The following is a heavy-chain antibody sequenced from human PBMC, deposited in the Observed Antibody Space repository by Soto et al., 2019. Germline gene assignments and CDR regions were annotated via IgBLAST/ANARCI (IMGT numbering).Heavy chain of an antibody. J-gene: IGHJ5*02. CDR1: GGSISSSSYY. CDR2: IYYSGST. Sequence: ASETLSLTCTVSGGSISSSSYYWGWIRQPPGKGLEWIGSIYYSGSTYYNPSLKSRVTISVDTSKNQFSLKLSSVTAADTAVYYCARGYDILTGYYAYNWFDPWGQGTLVTVSS. CDR3: ARGYDILTGYYAYNWFDP. D-gene: IGHD3-9*01. V-gene: IGHV4-39*07.